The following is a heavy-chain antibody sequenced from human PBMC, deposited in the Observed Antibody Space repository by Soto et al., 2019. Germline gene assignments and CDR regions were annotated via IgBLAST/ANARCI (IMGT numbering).Heavy chain of an antibody. CDR2: ISGSGGST. CDR1: GFTFSSYA. V-gene: IGHV3-23*01. Sequence: GGSLRLSCAASGFTFSSYAMSWVREAAGKGLGWVSAISGSGGSTYDADSVKGRFTICRDTSKNTLYQQMNIRRADDTAVYYWAIATKGSSGWSSGYWGQGTPVTVSS. J-gene: IGHJ4*02. CDR3: AIATKGSSGWSSGY. D-gene: IGHD6-19*01.